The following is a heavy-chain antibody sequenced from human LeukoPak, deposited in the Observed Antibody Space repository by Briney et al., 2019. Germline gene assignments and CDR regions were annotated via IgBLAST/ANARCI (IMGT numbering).Heavy chain of an antibody. V-gene: IGHV4-38-2*02. Sequence: PSETLSLTCTVSGYSISSGYYWGWIRQPPGKGLEWIGEINHSGSTNYNPSLKSRVTISVDTSKNQFSLKLSSVTAADTAVYYCARSIAARRAFDYWGQGTLVTVSS. D-gene: IGHD6-6*01. J-gene: IGHJ4*02. CDR3: ARSIAARRAFDY. CDR1: GYSISSGYY. CDR2: INHSGST.